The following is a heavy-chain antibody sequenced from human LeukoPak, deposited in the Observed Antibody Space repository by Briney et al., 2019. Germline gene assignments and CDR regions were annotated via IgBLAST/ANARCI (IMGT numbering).Heavy chain of an antibody. CDR1: GYTFTGYY. V-gene: IGHV1-2*04. D-gene: IGHD3-9*01. Sequence: ASVKVSCKASGYTFTGYYMHWVRQAPGQGLEWMGWINPNSGGTNYAQKFQGWVTMTRDTSISTAYMELSRLRSDDTAVYYCARVDDILIEDYYYYMDVWGKGTTVTVSS. J-gene: IGHJ6*03. CDR2: INPNSGGT. CDR3: ARVDDILIEDYYYYMDV.